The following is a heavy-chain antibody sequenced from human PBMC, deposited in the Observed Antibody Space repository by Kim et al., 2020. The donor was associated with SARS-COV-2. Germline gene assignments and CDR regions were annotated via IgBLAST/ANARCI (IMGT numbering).Heavy chain of an antibody. CDR2: ISGSGGST. CDR3: AKCSLGELSPGG. CDR1: GFTFSSYA. D-gene: IGHD3-16*02. V-gene: IGHV3-23*01. Sequence: GGSLRLSCAASGFTFSSYAMSWVRQAPGKGLAWVSAISGSGGSTYYADSVKGRFTISRDNSKNTLYLQMNSLRAEDTAVYYCAKCSLGELSPGGWGQGILVTVSS. J-gene: IGHJ4*02.